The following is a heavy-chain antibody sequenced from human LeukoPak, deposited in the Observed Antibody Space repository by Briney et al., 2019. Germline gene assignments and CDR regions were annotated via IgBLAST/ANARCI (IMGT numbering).Heavy chain of an antibody. V-gene: IGHV3-53*01. Sequence: PGGSLRLSCVASGFSVSSDYMTWVRQAPGKGLECVSVIYSGGTTYYSDSVKGRFTISRDNSKNTLYLQMNSLRAEDTAVYYCAGWPSSSWYKVAAFGIWGQGTMVTVSS. CDR2: IYSGGTT. CDR1: GFSVSSDY. J-gene: IGHJ3*02. CDR3: AGWPSSSWYKVAAFGI. D-gene: IGHD6-13*01.